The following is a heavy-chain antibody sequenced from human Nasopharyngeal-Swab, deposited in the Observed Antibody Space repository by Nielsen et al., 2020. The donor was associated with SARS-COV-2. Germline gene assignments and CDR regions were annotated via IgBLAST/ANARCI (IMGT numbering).Heavy chain of an antibody. J-gene: IGHJ6*02. V-gene: IGHV1-46*01. D-gene: IGHD1-1*01. CDR3: ANRRLEGIDV. CDR2: INPSGGDT. Sequence: GGSLRLSCKASGYTFTTYNVHWVRQAPGQGLEWMGRINPSGGDTGYAQKFQGRVTMTRDTSTSTVYMEVSSLRSEDTAVYYCANRRLEGIDVWGQGTTVTVSS. CDR1: GYTFTTYN.